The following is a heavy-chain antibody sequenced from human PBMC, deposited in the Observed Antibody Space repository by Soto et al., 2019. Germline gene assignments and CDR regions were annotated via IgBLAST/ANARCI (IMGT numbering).Heavy chain of an antibody. J-gene: IGHJ4*02. CDR3: VSPGGYYDRSGYTLDY. CDR1: GDSISSSTYY. V-gene: IGHV4-39*01. CDR2: MFYSGNT. Sequence: QLQLQESGPGLVKPSETLSLTCTVSGDSISSSTYYWGWIRQPPGKGLEWIGSMFYSGNTYYNPSLKSRVTMSKDTLKNQFSLQLNSVTAADTAVYYCVSPGGYYDRSGYTLDYWGQGTLVTVSS. D-gene: IGHD3-22*01.